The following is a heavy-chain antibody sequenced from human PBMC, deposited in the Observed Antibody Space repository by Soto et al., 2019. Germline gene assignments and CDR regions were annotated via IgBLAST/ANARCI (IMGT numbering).Heavy chain of an antibody. CDR2: IYYSGSS. CDR3: VRHPTRYSSSPDS. D-gene: IGHD6-6*01. CDR1: GGSIISDSYG. V-gene: IGHV4-39*01. J-gene: IGHJ4*02. Sequence: QLQLQESGPGLVKPSETLSLTCSVSGGSIISDSYGWGWIRQPPGKGLEWIAPIYYSGSSYYNPSLKSRVSISIDASENQVSLKLSSVTAADAAVYYCVRHPTRYSSSPDSWGQGTLVTVSS.